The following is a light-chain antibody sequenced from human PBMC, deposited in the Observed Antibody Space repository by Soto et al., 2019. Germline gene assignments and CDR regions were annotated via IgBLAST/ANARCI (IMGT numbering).Light chain of an antibody. V-gene: IGLV2-14*01. CDR2: EVT. J-gene: IGLJ1*01. CDR1: SSDVGGYDY. CDR3: SSHTSGSTRV. Sequence: QSVLTQPASVSGSPGQSIAISCTGTSSDVGGYDYVSWYQQQPDKAPKLMIYEVTQRPSGVSSRFSGSKSGNTASLTISGLQAEDEADYYCSSHTSGSTRVFGTGTKLTVL.